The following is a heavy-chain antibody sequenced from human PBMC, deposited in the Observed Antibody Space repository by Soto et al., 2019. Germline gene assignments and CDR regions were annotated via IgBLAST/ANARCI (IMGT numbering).Heavy chain of an antibody. V-gene: IGHV1-8*01. CDR1: GHSFDKYD. Sequence: ASVRVSCKASGHSFDKYDINWVRQAPGQGLEWMGWVNPNSGETGFAQKFQGRITMTRNTSINTVYMELRSLRSDDTAVYYCSDTGGPCGQGPLVTVSS. D-gene: IGHD2-8*02. J-gene: IGHJ5*02. CDR3: SDTGGP. CDR2: VNPNSGET.